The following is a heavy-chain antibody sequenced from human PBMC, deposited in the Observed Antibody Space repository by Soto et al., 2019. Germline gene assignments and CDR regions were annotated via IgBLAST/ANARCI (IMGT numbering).Heavy chain of an antibody. D-gene: IGHD2-2*01. CDR2: MYHSGGT. CDR3: ARVPDY. Sequence: SETLSITRAASGGTISIGGYSWSWIRQPPGKGLEWIGYMYHSGGTYYNPSLKSRVTISIDRSKNQFSLKLSSVTAADTAVYNCARVPDYWGQGILVTVSS. V-gene: IGHV4-30-2*01. CDR1: GGTISIGGYS. J-gene: IGHJ4*02.